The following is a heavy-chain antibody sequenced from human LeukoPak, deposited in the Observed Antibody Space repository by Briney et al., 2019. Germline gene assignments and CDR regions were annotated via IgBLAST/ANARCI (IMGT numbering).Heavy chain of an antibody. CDR2: INHSGNA. CDR1: GGSFSGYY. CDR3: ARGQGTVTTH. D-gene: IGHD4-17*01. Sequence: SETLSLTCAVSGGSFSGYYWTWIRQPPGKGLEWIGEINHSGNANYNPSLRSRVTISLDMSENHFSLKLTSVTAADTAVYYCARGQGTVTTHWGQGTLVTVSS. V-gene: IGHV4-34*01. J-gene: IGHJ4*02.